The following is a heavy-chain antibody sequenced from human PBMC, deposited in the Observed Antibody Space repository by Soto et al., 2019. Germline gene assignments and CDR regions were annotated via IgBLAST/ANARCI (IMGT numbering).Heavy chain of an antibody. J-gene: IGHJ6*02. CDR2: IYYSGST. CDR3: AIDLATPGYYYGMDC. V-gene: IGHV4-61*01. CDR1: GGSVSSGSYY. Sequence: PSETLSLTCTVSGGSVSSGSYYWSWIRQPPGKGLEWIGYIYYSGSTNYNPSLKSRVTISVDTSKNQFSLKLSSVTAADTAVYYCAIDLATPGYYYGMDCWGQGTTVTVSS. D-gene: IGHD2-15*01.